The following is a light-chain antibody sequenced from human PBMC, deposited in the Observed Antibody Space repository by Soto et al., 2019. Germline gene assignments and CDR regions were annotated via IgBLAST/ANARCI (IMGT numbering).Light chain of an antibody. CDR3: ATWDRSLRVGV. Sequence: QSVLTQPPSVSAAPGQKVTISCSGSSSNIGNTYVFWYQQLPGTAPNLLLYDNDKRPSGIPDRFSGSKSGPSATLGITGLQTGDEADYYCATWDRSLRVGVFGGGTKVTVL. CDR2: DND. V-gene: IGLV1-51*01. J-gene: IGLJ2*01. CDR1: SSNIGNTY.